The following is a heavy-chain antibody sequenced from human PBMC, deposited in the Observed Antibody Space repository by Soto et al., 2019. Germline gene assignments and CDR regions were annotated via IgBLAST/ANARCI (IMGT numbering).Heavy chain of an antibody. D-gene: IGHD5-12*01. V-gene: IGHV5-51*01. CDR2: IYPGDSDT. CDR3: ARHGGYSYYYYGMDV. Sequence: GESVKISGKGSGYSLTSYCIGWVLQMPGKGLEWMGIIYPGDSDTRYSPSFQGQVTISADKSISTAYLQWSSLKASDTAMYYCARHGGYSYYYYGMDVWGQGTTVTVSS. CDR1: GYSLTSYC. J-gene: IGHJ6*02.